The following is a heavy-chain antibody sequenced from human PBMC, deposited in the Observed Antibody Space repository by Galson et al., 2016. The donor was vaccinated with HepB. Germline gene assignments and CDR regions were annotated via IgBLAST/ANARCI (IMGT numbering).Heavy chain of an antibody. V-gene: IGHV3-30*03. Sequence: SLRLSCAASGFTFSSYGMHWVRQAPGKGLEWVAIISYDGSNPFFIDSVRGRFTTSRDNSKNTLSLQLNNVRPEDTAVYYWSASTWVTTGFDYWGQGTLVTVAS. CDR1: GFTFSSYG. J-gene: IGHJ4*02. CDR2: ISYDGSNP. D-gene: IGHD2-21*02. CDR3: SASTWVTTGFDY.